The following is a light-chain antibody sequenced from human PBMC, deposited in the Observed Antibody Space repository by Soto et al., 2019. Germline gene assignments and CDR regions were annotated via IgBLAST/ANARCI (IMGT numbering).Light chain of an antibody. CDR3: QQYNGYSST. J-gene: IGKJ3*01. V-gene: IGKV1-5*03. CDR1: QSISSW. Sequence: DIQMTQSPSTLSASVGDRVTITCRASQSISSWLAWYQQKPGKAPNLLIYKASSLESGVPSRFSGSGSGTEFTLTISSLQPDGFATYYCQQYNGYSSTFGPGTKVDIK. CDR2: KAS.